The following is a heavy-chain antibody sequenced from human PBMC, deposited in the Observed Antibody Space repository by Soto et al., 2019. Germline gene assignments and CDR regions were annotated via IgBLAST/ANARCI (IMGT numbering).Heavy chain of an antibody. D-gene: IGHD6-13*01. Sequence: SETLSLTCTVSGGSISSYYWSWIRQPPGKGLEWIGYIYYSGSTNYNPSLKSRVTISVDTSKNQFSLKLSSVTAADTAVYYCAREGRAAAGYYYYYYMDVWGKGTTVTVSS. J-gene: IGHJ6*03. CDR3: AREGRAAAGYYYYYYMDV. CDR1: GGSISSYY. V-gene: IGHV4-59*01. CDR2: IYYSGST.